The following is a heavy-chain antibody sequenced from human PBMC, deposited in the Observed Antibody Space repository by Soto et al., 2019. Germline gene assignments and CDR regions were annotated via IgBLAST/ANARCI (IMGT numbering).Heavy chain of an antibody. Sequence: QLQLQESGPGLVMPSETLSLTCTVSGASLSSGGHYWGWIRQPPGKGLEWIGSIYYRGNTYYNPSLMSRVTISVDTSKNQFSLKLNSVTAADTAVYYCARHKDTSSRYLLPDCWGQGSLVTVS. CDR3: ARHKDTSSRYLLPDC. V-gene: IGHV4-39*01. D-gene: IGHD6-13*01. J-gene: IGHJ4*02. CDR2: IYYRGNT. CDR1: GASLSSGGHY.